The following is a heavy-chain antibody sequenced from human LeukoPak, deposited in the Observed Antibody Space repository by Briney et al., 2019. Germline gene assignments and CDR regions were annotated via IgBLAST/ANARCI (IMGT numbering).Heavy chain of an antibody. Sequence: ASVKVSCKASGYTFTGYYMHWVRQAPGQGLEWMGWINPNSGGTNYAQKFQGRVTMTRDTSISTAYMELSRLRSDDTAVYYYARDQGYCSSTSCYATIYYYYGMDVWGQGTTVTVSS. CDR1: GYTFTGYY. V-gene: IGHV1-2*02. J-gene: IGHJ6*02. CDR3: ARDQGYCSSTSCYATIYYYYGMDV. CDR2: INPNSGGT. D-gene: IGHD2-2*01.